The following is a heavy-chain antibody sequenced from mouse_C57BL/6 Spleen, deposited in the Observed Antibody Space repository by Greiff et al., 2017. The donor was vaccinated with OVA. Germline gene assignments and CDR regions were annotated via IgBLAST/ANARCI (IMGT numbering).Heavy chain of an antibody. CDR2: INPSSGYT. V-gene: IGHV1-7*01. Sequence: QVQLQQSGAELAKPGASVKLSCTASGYTFTSYWMHWVQQRPGQGLEWIGYINPSSGYTKYNQKFKDKATLTADKSSSTAYMQLSSLTYDDSAVYYCARSGEYDLYAMDYWGQGTSVTVSS. CDR3: ARSGEYDLYAMDY. CDR1: GYTFTSYW. D-gene: IGHD2-14*01. J-gene: IGHJ4*01.